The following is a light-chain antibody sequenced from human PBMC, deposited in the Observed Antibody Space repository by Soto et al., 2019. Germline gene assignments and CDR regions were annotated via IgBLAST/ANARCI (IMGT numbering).Light chain of an antibody. Sequence: QSALTQPASVSGSPGQSITISCTGATTDVDGYDYVSWYQQHPGQAPKLMIFDVNNRPSGVSGRFSGSKSGDTASLTISGLQAEDDGDYYCTSYTGSAPFDVFGSGTQLTVL. CDR3: TSYTGSAPFDV. J-gene: IGLJ7*01. CDR2: DVN. CDR1: TTDVDGYDY. V-gene: IGLV2-14*03.